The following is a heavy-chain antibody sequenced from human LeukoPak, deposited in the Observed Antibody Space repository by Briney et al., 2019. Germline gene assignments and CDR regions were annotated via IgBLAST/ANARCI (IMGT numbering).Heavy chain of an antibody. CDR3: AKDEAPYDSSGFDY. V-gene: IGHV3-53*05. J-gene: IGHJ4*02. CDR2: IFSDGST. D-gene: IGHD3-22*01. Sequence: GGSLRLSCAASGFTVSSNYMSWARQAPGKGLEWVSVIFSDGSTYYADSVKGRFTISRDNSKNTLYLQMNSLRAEDTAVYYCAKDEAPYDSSGFDYWGQGTLVTVSS. CDR1: GFTVSSNY.